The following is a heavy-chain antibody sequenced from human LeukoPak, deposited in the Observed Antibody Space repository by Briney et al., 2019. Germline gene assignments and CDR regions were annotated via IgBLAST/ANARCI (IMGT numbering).Heavy chain of an antibody. CDR2: VSDSGSNT. CDR3: AKDPDYDVLTGTSFDY. Sequence: GGSLRLSCAASGFTFSSYAMSWVRQAPGKGLEWVSSVSDSGSNTYYAASVKGRFTISRDNSKNTLYLQMNSLKAEDTAVYYCAKDPDYDVLTGTSFDYWGQGALVTVSS. D-gene: IGHD3-9*01. J-gene: IGHJ4*02. CDR1: GFTFSSYA. V-gene: IGHV3-23*01.